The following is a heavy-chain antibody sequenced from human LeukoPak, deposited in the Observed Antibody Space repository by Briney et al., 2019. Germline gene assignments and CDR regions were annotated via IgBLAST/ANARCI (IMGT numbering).Heavy chain of an antibody. V-gene: IGHV4-34*01. CDR1: GGSFSGYY. CDR3: ARGGYGHILNPYYFDY. Sequence: SETRSLTCAVYGGSFSGYYWSWIRQPPGKGLEWIGEINHSGSTNYNPSLKSRVTISVDTSKNQLSLKLSSVTAADTAVYYCARGGYGHILNPYYFDYWGQGTLVTVSS. CDR2: INHSGST. J-gene: IGHJ4*02. D-gene: IGHD5-12*01.